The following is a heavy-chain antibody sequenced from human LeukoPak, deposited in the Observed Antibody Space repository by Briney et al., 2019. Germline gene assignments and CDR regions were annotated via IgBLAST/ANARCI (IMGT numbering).Heavy chain of an antibody. J-gene: IGHJ3*02. CDR3: AKGQEQWLFDAFDI. D-gene: IGHD6-19*01. V-gene: IGHV3-9*03. CDR2: ISWNSGSI. CDR1: GFTFDDYA. Sequence: PGGSLRLSCAAPGFTFDDYAMHWVRQAPGKGLEWVSGISWNSGSIGYADSVKGRFTISRDNAKNSLYLQMNSLRAEDMALYYCAKGQEQWLFDAFDIWGQGTMVIVSS.